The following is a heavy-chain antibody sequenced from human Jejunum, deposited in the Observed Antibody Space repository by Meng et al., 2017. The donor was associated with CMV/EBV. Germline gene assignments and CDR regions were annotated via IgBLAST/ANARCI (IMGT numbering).Heavy chain of an antibody. CDR3: ARAGEVYFHDSRYYYYGGLTF. J-gene: IGHJ4*02. Sequence: SDINWVRQATGQGLEWMGGKNPSSGNAGVAKKFQGRVNMSRNTSIRTAYMEMSSLGSDDTAVYYCARAGEVYFHDSRYYYYGGLTFWGQGTLVTVSS. CDR1: SD. D-gene: IGHD3-22*01. V-gene: IGHV1-8*01. CDR2: KNPSSGNA.